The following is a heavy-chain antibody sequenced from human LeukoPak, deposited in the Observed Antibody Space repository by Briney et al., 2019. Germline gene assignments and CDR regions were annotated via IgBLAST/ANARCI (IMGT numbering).Heavy chain of an antibody. J-gene: IGHJ3*02. Sequence: ASVKVSCKVSGYTLTELSMHWVRQAPGKGLEWMGGFDPEDGETIYAQKFQGRVTMTEDTSTDTAYMELSSLRSEDTAVYYCARGPIWYYDSSVRDDAFDIWGQGTMVTVSS. D-gene: IGHD3-22*01. CDR2: FDPEDGET. CDR1: GYTLTELS. CDR3: ARGPIWYYDSSVRDDAFDI. V-gene: IGHV1-24*01.